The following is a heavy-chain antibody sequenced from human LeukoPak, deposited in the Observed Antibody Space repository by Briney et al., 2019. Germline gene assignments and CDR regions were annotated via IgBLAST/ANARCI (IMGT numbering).Heavy chain of an antibody. CDR2: ISGSGGST. CDR3: AGSYDSSGYYGDAYYFDY. Sequence: GGSLRLSCAASGFTFSSYAMSWVRQAPGKGLEWVSAISGSGGSTYYADSVKGRSTISRDNSKNTLYLQMKSLRAEDTAVYYCAGSYDSSGYYGDAYYFDYWGQGTLVTVSS. CDR1: GFTFSSYA. D-gene: IGHD3-22*01. V-gene: IGHV3-23*01. J-gene: IGHJ4*02.